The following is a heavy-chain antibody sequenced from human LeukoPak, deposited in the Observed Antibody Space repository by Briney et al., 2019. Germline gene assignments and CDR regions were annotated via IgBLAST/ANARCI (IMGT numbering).Heavy chain of an antibody. CDR2: ISTRSSST. J-gene: IGHJ6*02. CDR1: GFTFSDWY. D-gene: IGHD1-1*01. Sequence: GGSLRLSCAASGFTFSDWYMSWIRQAPGKGLEWISYISTRSSSTNYADSVKGRFTISRDDAKNSLYLQMNSLRAEDTAVYYCARGHWGLDVWGQGTTVTVSS. V-gene: IGHV3-11*05. CDR3: ARGHWGLDV.